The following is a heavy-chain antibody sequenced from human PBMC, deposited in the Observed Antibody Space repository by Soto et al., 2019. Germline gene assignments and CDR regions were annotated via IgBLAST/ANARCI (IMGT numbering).Heavy chain of an antibody. Sequence: PGGSLRLSCAASGFTFSTYAMSWVRQAPGKGLEWVSGISGNGGGTYYADSVKGRFTVSRDNSKNTLFLQMSSLRAEDTAVYYCAEDASWLAPKRFDYWGQGTLVTVSS. V-gene: IGHV3-23*01. CDR2: ISGNGGGT. CDR1: GFTFSTYA. J-gene: IGHJ4*01. CDR3: AEDASWLAPKRFDY. D-gene: IGHD6-19*01.